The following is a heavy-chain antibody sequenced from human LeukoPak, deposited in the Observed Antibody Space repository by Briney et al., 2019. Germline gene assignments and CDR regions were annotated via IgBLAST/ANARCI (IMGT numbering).Heavy chain of an antibody. Sequence: SETLSLTCTVSGGSISSYYWSWIRQPPGKGLEWIGYVYYSGSTNYNPSLKSRVTIPVDTSKNQFSLKLSSVTAADTAVYYCARVGQWSEDIWGQGTMVTVSS. D-gene: IGHD3-3*01. CDR1: GGSISSYY. CDR3: ARVGQWSEDI. CDR2: VYYSGST. V-gene: IGHV4-59*01. J-gene: IGHJ3*02.